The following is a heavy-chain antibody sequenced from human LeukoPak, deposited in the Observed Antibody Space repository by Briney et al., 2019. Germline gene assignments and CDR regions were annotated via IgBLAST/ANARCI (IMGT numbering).Heavy chain of an antibody. CDR3: ARGSDYDDYFYMDF. Sequence: GASVKVSCKASGYTFTGYYIHWVRQAPGHGLEWMGWMNPKSGATDYARKFQGRVTMTRDTSISTAYMELTRLRSDDTAVYFCARGSDYDDYFYMDFWGKGTTVTVSS. CDR2: MNPKSGAT. V-gene: IGHV1-2*02. CDR1: GYTFTGYY. J-gene: IGHJ6*03.